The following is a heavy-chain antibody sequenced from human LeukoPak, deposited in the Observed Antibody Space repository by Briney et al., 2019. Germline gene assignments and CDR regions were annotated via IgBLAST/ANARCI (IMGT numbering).Heavy chain of an antibody. J-gene: IGHJ6*02. Sequence: GGSLRLSCAASGFTFSSYGMRWVRQAPGKGLEWVAVISYDGSNKYYADSVKGRFTISRDNSKNTLYLQMNSLRAEDTAVYYCAKARATTDDYYYYGMDVWGQGTTVTVSS. CDR1: GFTFSSYG. D-gene: IGHD1-26*01. V-gene: IGHV3-30*18. CDR3: AKARATTDDYYYYGMDV. CDR2: ISYDGSNK.